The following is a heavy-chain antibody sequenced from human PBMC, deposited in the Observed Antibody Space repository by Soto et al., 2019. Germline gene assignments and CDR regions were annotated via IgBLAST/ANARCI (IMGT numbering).Heavy chain of an antibody. D-gene: IGHD2-15*01. Sequence: EVQLVESGGGLIYPGGSLRLSCAASGLTISDAWMNWVRQAPGKGLEWVGRIKTNTEGGTTDYAAAVKGRFIVSRDDSKNTLYLQMNSLQIEDTAVYYCTTGSVEGVWGQGTRVIVSS. CDR1: GLTISDAW. J-gene: IGHJ6*02. V-gene: IGHV3-15*07. CDR2: IKTNTEGGTT. CDR3: TTGSVEGV.